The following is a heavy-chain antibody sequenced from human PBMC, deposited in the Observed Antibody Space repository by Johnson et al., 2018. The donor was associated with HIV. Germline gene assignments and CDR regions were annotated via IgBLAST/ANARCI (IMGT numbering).Heavy chain of an antibody. Sequence: QVQLVESGGGVVQPGMSLRVSCAASGFTFSSYAMHWVRQAPGRGLEWVAVMSYDGSNKYYADPVKGRFTISRDNSKNTLYLQMNSLRAEDTAVYYCARGAPDSDAFDIWGQGTMVTVSS. D-gene: IGHD3-22*01. V-gene: IGHV3-30*04. CDR3: ARGAPDSDAFDI. J-gene: IGHJ3*02. CDR2: MSYDGSNK. CDR1: GFTFSSYA.